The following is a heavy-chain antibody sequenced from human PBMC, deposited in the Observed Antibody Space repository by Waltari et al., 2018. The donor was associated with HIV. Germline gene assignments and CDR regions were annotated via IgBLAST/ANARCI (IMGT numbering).Heavy chain of an antibody. Sequence: QVQLQESGPGLVKPSETLSLTCTVSGGSISSYYWSWIRQPPGKGLEWIGYIYYSGSTNYNPSLKSRITISVDTSKNQCSLKLSSVTAADTAVYYCARGNSSSSSWYFDLWGRGTLVTVSS. J-gene: IGHJ2*01. CDR1: GGSISSYY. CDR3: ARGNSSSSSWYFDL. D-gene: IGHD6-6*01. V-gene: IGHV4-59*01. CDR2: IYYSGST.